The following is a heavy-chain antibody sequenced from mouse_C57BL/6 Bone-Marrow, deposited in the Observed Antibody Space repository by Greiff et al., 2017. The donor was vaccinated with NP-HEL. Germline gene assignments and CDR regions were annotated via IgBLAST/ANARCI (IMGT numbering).Heavy chain of an antibody. CDR2: IYPRDGST. CDR3: ARALPRYQTDYFDY. Sequence: QVQLKESDAELVKPGASVKISCKVSGYTFTDHTIHWMKQRPEQGLEWIGYIYPRDGSTKYNEKVKGKATLTADKFSSTAYMQLNRLTSEDSAVYFCARALPRYQTDYFDYWGQGTTLTVSS. V-gene: IGHV1-78*01. J-gene: IGHJ2*01. CDR1: GYTFTDHT. D-gene: IGHD1-1*01.